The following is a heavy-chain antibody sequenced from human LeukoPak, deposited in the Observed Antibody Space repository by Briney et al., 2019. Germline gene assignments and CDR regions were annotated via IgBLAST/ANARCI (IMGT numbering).Heavy chain of an antibody. J-gene: IGHJ1*01. CDR1: GGTFSSYA. Sequence: SVKVSCKASGGTFSSYAISWVRQAPGQGLEWMGRIIPIFGTASYAQKFQGRVTITTDESTSTAYMELSSLRSEDTAVYYCAMGVEEQSPIEHWGQGTLVTVSS. CDR2: IIPIFGTA. CDR3: AMGVEEQSPIEH. D-gene: IGHD6-13*01. V-gene: IGHV1-69*05.